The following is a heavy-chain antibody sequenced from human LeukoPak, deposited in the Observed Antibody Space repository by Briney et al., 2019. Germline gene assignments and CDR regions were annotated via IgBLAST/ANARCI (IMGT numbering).Heavy chain of an antibody. V-gene: IGHV4-39*01. CDR2: IYYSGST. CDR3: ARRPTIFGVVIGRYFDL. Sequence: SETLSLTCTVSGGSISSSSYYWGWIRQPPGKGLEWIGSIYYSGSTYYNPSLKSRVTISVDTSKNQFSLKLSSVTAADTAVYYCARRPTIFGVVIGRYFDLWGRGTLVTVSS. D-gene: IGHD3-3*01. J-gene: IGHJ2*01. CDR1: GGSISSSSYY.